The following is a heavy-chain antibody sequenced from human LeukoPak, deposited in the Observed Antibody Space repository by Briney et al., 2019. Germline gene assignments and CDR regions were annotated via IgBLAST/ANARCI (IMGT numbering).Heavy chain of an antibody. J-gene: IGHJ3*02. Sequence: SETLSLTCTVSGGSISSADYYWTWIRQPPGKGLEWIGYISHSGGTYYNSSLLSRVTISADRSKNQFFLTLGSVTAADTAVYFCARDEQDAFDIWGQGTMVTVSS. V-gene: IGHV4-30-2*01. CDR2: ISHSGGT. D-gene: IGHD6-13*01. CDR1: GGSISSADYY. CDR3: ARDEQDAFDI.